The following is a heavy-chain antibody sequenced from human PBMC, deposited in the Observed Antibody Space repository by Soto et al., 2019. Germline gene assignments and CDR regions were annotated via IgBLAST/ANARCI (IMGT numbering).Heavy chain of an antibody. CDR2: ISGGGDST. Sequence: EVQLLESGGGLVQPGGSLRLSCAASGFTFSTNSMTWVRQAPGKGLEWVCGISGGGDSTHYADSVKGRFTISRDNSKNMVYLQMNSLTADVTAVYFCSKWDGYGDQWGQGTLVTVSS. CDR1: GFTFSTNS. CDR3: SKWDGYGDQ. D-gene: IGHD5-12*01. V-gene: IGHV3-23*01. J-gene: IGHJ5*02.